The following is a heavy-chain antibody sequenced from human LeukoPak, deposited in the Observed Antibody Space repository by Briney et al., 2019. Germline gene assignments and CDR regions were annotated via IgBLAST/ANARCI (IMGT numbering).Heavy chain of an antibody. CDR3: ARSVGEWLSSYYFDY. D-gene: IGHD3-3*01. CDR2: INSNSNGGVT. V-gene: IGHV3-64*01. Sequence: PRGSLRLSCAASGFTLSSYAMHWVRQAPGRGLEYVSGINSNSNGGVTYYTNSVKGRFTISRDNSKNTLYLQMGSLRAEDMAVYYCARSVGEWLSSYYFDYWGQGTLVTVSS. CDR1: GFTLSSYA. J-gene: IGHJ4*02.